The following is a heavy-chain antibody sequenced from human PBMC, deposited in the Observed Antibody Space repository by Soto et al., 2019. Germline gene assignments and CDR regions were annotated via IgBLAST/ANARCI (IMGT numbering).Heavy chain of an antibody. CDR3: ARRGYSYGYYYYGMDV. V-gene: IGHV5-51*01. CDR1: GYSFTSYW. CDR2: IYPGDSDT. D-gene: IGHD5-18*01. Sequence: GESLKISCKGSGYSFTSYWIGWVRQMPGKGLEWMGIIYPGDSDTRYSPSFQGQVTISADKSISTAYLQWSSLKASDTAVYYCARRGYSYGYYYYGMDVWGQGTTVTVS. J-gene: IGHJ6*02.